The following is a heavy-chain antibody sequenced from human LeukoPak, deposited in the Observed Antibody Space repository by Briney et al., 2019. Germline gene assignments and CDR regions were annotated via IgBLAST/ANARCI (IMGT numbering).Heavy chain of an antibody. CDR1: WFTFSTYS. D-gene: IGHD3-10*01. CDR2: ISSSSSTYI. V-gene: IGHV3-21*01. J-gene: IGHJ4*02. Sequence: PWGSLRLSCAASWFTFSTYSMNWVRQAPGEGLEWGSSISSSSSTYIYYADSVKGRFTISRDNAKNSLFLQMNSLRAEDTAVYYCAREDTYYYGTGTYRLFDYWGQGTLVTVSS. CDR3: AREDTYYYGTGTYRLFDY.